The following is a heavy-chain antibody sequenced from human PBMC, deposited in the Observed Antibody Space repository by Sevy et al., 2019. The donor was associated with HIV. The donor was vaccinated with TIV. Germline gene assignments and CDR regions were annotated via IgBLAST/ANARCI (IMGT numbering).Heavy chain of an antibody. D-gene: IGHD4-17*01. CDR1: GGSLNSYF. V-gene: IGHV4-59*08. J-gene: IGHJ4*02. Sequence: SETLSLTCTVSGGSLNSYFWSWIRQPPGKGLEWVGYIYYSGTTNYSPSLKSRVTMSVDTSKRQFSLRLNSVTAADTAVYYCARHPSVYGHSLVFDSRGQGALVTVSS. CDR2: IYYSGTT. CDR3: ARHPSVYGHSLVFDS.